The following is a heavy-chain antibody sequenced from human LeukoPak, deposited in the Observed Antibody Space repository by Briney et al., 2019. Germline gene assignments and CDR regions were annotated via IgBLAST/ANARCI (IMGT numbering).Heavy chain of an antibody. V-gene: IGHV4-34*01. D-gene: IGHD1-1*01. J-gene: IGHJ4*02. CDR2: INHSGST. CDR1: GGSFSGYY. Sequence: SETLSLTCAVYGGSFSGYYWSWIRQPPGKGLEWIGEINHSGSTNYNPSLKSRVTISVDTSKNQFSLKLSSVTAADTAVYYCARDPLGTAEDYWGQGTLVTVSS. CDR3: ARDPLGTAEDY.